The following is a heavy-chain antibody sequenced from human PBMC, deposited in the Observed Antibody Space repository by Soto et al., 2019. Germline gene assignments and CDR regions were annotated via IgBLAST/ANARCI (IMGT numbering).Heavy chain of an antibody. Sequence: GGSLRLSCAASGFTFSSYGMHWVRQAPGKGLEWVAVIWYDGSNKYYADSVKGRFTISRDNSKNTLYLQMNSLRAEDTAVYYCGRDRWYSSGWYDVFDIWGQGKMVTVSS. CDR1: GFTFSSYG. CDR3: GRDRWYSSGWYDVFDI. V-gene: IGHV3-33*01. CDR2: IWYDGSNK. D-gene: IGHD6-19*01. J-gene: IGHJ3*02.